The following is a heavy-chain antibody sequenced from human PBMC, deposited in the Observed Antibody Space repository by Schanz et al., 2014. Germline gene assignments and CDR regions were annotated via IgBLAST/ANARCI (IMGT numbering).Heavy chain of an antibody. D-gene: IGHD6-13*01. CDR2: IIPILGIA. J-gene: IGHJ4*02. CDR1: GYTFINYG. CDR3: ASSGAGYSSSWDFDY. V-gene: IGHV1-69*04. Sequence: QVQLVQSGAEVKKPGASVKVSCKASGYTFINYGIKWVRQAPGQGLEWMGRIIPILGIANYAQKFQGRVTITADKSTFTAYMDVSSLRSEDTAVYYCASSGAGYSSSWDFDYWGQGTLVTVSS.